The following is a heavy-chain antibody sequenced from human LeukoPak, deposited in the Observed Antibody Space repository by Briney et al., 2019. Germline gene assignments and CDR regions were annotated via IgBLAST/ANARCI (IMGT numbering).Heavy chain of an antibody. D-gene: IGHD2-2*01. CDR2: INPSGGST. CDR1: GYTFTSYY. V-gene: IGHV1-46*01. Sequence: ASVKVSCKASGYTFTSYYMHWVRQAPGQGLEWMGIINPSGGSTSYAQKFQSRVTMTRDTSTSTVYMELSSLRSEDTAVYYCAREGGYCSSTSCSTFDYWGQGTLVTVSS. J-gene: IGHJ4*02. CDR3: AREGGYCSSTSCSTFDY.